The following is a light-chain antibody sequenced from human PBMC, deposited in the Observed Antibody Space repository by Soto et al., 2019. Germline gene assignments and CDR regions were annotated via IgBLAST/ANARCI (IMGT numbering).Light chain of an antibody. CDR3: QQYISSPLT. CDR2: GAS. Sequence: VLTQSPGTLSLSPGERATLSCRASQSVSNNYLAWYQQKPGQAPRLVIYGASNRATGIPDRFSASGSGTDFTLTISRLEPEDFAVYYCQQYISSPLTFGQGTKVEIK. J-gene: IGKJ1*01. V-gene: IGKV3-20*01. CDR1: QSVSNNY.